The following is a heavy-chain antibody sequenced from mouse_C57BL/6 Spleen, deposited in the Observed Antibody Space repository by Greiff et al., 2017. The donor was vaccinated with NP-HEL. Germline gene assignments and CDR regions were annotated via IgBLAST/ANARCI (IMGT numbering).Heavy chain of an antibody. V-gene: IGHV3-6*01. Sequence: EVKLQESGPGLVKPSQSLSLTCSVTGYSITSGYYWNWIRQFPGNKLEWMGYISYDGSNNYNPSLKNRISITRDTSKNQFFLKLNSVTTEDTATYYCAREESMAMDYWGQGTSVTVSS. CDR1: GYSITSGYY. CDR3: AREESMAMDY. J-gene: IGHJ4*01. CDR2: ISYDGSN.